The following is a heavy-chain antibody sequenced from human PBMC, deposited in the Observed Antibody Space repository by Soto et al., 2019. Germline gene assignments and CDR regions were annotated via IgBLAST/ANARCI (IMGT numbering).Heavy chain of an antibody. CDR2: IYYSGST. Sequence: QVQLQESGPGLVKPSETLSLTCTVSGGSISSYYWSWIRQPPGQGLEWIGYIYYSGSTNYHPSLKSRVTISVDSSKNQFSLKLSSVTAADTAVYYCARRYCSSTSCYNWFDPWGQGTLVTVSS. D-gene: IGHD2-2*01. CDR3: ARRYCSSTSCYNWFDP. J-gene: IGHJ5*02. V-gene: IGHV4-59*08. CDR1: GGSISSYY.